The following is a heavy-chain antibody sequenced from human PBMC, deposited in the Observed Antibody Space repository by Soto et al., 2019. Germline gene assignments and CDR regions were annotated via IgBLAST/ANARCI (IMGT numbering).Heavy chain of an antibody. CDR3: ARGSHVGSGWQLTADY. Sequence: PGGSLRLSCAASGFTFSSYGMHWVRQAPGKGLEWVAVIWYDGSNKYYAESVKGRFTISRDNSKNTLYLQMNSLRAEDTAVYYCARGSHVGSGWQLTADYWGQGTLVTVSS. CDR2: IWYDGSNK. J-gene: IGHJ4*02. V-gene: IGHV3-33*01. CDR1: GFTFSSYG. D-gene: IGHD6-19*01.